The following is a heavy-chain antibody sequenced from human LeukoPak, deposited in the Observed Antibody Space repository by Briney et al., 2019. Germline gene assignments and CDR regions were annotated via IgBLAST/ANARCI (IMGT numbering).Heavy chain of an antibody. CDR2: IIPIFGTA. Sequence: ASVKVSCKASGGTFSSYAISWVRQAPGQGLEWMGGIIPIFGTANYAQKFQGRVTITADESTSTAYMELSSLRSEDTAVYYCATDLGIAAAGSFDYWGQGTLVTVSS. V-gene: IGHV1-69*13. CDR1: GGTFSSYA. D-gene: IGHD6-13*01. CDR3: ATDLGIAAAGSFDY. J-gene: IGHJ4*02.